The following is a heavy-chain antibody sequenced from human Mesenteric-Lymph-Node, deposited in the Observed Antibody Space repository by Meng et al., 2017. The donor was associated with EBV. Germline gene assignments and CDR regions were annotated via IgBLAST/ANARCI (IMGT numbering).Heavy chain of an antibody. CDR3: ARISDYDSSGLDY. CDR1: GYTFTDYY. V-gene: IGHV1-2*04. D-gene: IGHD3-22*01. J-gene: IGHJ4*02. Sequence: QVHLVQSGAEVKKPGASVKVSCKPSGYTFTDYYIHWVRQAPGQGLNWMGWINPNSGGTNYTQKFQGWVTMTKDTSTSTAYMDLRSLRPDDTAVYYCARISDYDSSGLDYWGQGTLVTVSS. CDR2: INPNSGGT.